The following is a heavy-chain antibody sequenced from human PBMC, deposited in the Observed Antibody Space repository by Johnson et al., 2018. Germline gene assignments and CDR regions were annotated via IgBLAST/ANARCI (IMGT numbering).Heavy chain of an antibody. CDR3: ARQVYYYDSSGYYYGAYYGRDV. D-gene: IGHD3-22*01. Sequence: QVQLVQSGAEVKKPGASXKVSCKASGYTFTSYDINWVRQATGQGLEWMGWMNPNSGNTGYAQKFQGRVTMTRNTSISTAYMELSSLGSEDTAVYYCARQVYYYDSSGYYYGAYYGRDVWGQGTTVTVSS. CDR2: MNPNSGNT. J-gene: IGHJ6*02. CDR1: GYTFTSYD. V-gene: IGHV1-8*01.